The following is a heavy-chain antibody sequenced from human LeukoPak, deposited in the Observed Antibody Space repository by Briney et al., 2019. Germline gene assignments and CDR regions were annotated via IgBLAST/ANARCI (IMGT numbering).Heavy chain of an antibody. D-gene: IGHD3-22*01. CDR1: GYSFTSYW. V-gene: IGHV5-51*01. CDR2: IYPGDSDT. J-gene: IGHJ4*02. CDR3: ARLLEGYYDSSGYFDY. Sequence: GESLKISCKGSGYSFTSYWIGWVRQMPGKDLEWMGIIYPGDSDTRYSPSFQGQVTISADKSISTAYLQWSSLKASDTAMYYCARLLEGYYDSSGYFDYWGQGTLVTVSS.